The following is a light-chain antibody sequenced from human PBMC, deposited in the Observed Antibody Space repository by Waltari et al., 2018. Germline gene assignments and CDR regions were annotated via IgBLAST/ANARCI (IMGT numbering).Light chain of an antibody. Sequence: THSPATLSLSLGEIVTHTCRASESISINLAWYQQKPGQPPRLIIHGASKRATGVPARFAGSGSRTEFTLTITSLQSEDIAVYYCHQYNNRPPYTFGQGTKLEIK. CDR3: HQYNNRPPYT. J-gene: IGKJ2*01. CDR1: ESISIN. V-gene: IGKV3-15*01. CDR2: GAS.